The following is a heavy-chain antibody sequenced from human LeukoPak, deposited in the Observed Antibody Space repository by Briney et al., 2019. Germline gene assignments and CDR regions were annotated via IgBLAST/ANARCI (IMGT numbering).Heavy chain of an antibody. CDR2: ISYDGSNK. Sequence: GGSLRLSCAVSGFTFGHFTMHWVRQTPGKGLEWVAVISYDGSNKYYADSVKGRFTISRDNSKNTLYLQMNSLRAEDTAVYYCARDIWYYDSSGSNFDYWGQGTLVTVSS. V-gene: IGHV3-30-3*01. CDR1: GFTFGHFT. J-gene: IGHJ4*02. CDR3: ARDIWYYDSSGSNFDY. D-gene: IGHD3-22*01.